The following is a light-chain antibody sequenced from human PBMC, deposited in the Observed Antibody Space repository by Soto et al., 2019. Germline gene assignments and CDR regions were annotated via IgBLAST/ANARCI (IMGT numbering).Light chain of an antibody. CDR1: HSNVGAYNY. CDR3: SSYTTSSIVV. J-gene: IGLJ2*01. CDR2: DVS. V-gene: IGLV2-14*01. Sequence: QSALTQPASVSGSPGQSITISCTGTHSNVGAYNYVSWYQQHPDKAPKLMIYDVSNRPSGVSNRFSGSKSGNTASLTISGLQAEDEADYYCSSYTTSSIVVFGGGTKLTVL.